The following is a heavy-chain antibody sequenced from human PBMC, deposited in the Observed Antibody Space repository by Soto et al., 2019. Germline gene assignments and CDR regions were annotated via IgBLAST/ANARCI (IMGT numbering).Heavy chain of an antibody. J-gene: IGHJ4*02. Sequence: GGSLRLSCAASGFTFSTYWMFWVRQDPGRGLMWVSRITGDGNTTNYADSVRGRFTISRDNAKNTLYLQMDSLRAEDTAVYFCTRGGYYASSDYWGQGTLVTVSS. CDR3: TRGGYYASSDY. CDR1: GFTFSTYW. D-gene: IGHD3-10*01. CDR2: ITGDGNTT. V-gene: IGHV3-74*01.